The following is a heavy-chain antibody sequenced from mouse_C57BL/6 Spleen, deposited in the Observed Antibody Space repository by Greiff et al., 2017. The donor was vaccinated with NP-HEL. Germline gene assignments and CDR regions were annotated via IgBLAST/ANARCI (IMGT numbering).Heavy chain of an antibody. Sequence: QVQLQQSGAELVKPGASVKISCKASGYAFSSYWMNWVKQRPGKGLEWIGQIYPGDGDTNYNGKFKGKATLTADKSSSTAYMQLSSLTSEDSAVYFCARGAVVPSMDYWGQGTSVTVSS. CDR3: ARGAVVPSMDY. CDR1: GYAFSSYW. D-gene: IGHD1-1*01. CDR2: IYPGDGDT. J-gene: IGHJ4*01. V-gene: IGHV1-80*01.